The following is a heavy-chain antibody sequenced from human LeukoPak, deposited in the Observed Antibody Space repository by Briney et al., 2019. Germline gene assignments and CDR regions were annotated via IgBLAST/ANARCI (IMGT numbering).Heavy chain of an antibody. Sequence: GGSLRLSCAASGFTFSKHAMNWVRQAPGKGLEWVSSISSGGSSIYYANSVRGRFTISRDNAKNSLFLQMNSLSAEDTAVYYCASRQCSNGVCPFQYWGQGTLVTVSS. CDR1: GFTFSKHA. D-gene: IGHD2-8*01. V-gene: IGHV3-21*01. J-gene: IGHJ4*02. CDR3: ASRQCSNGVCPFQY. CDR2: ISSGGSSI.